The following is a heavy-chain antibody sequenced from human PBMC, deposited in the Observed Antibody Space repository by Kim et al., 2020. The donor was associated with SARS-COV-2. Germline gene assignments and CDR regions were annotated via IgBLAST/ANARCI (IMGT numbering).Heavy chain of an antibody. D-gene: IGHD6-13*01. V-gene: IGHV1-2*06. Sequence: ASVKVSCKASGYTFTGYYMHWVRQAPGQGLEWMGRINPNSGGTNYAQKFQGRVTMTRDTSISTAYMELSRLRSDDTAVYYCARDSSSWYSRYYYYGMDVWGQGTTVTVSS. CDR2: INPNSGGT. CDR3: ARDSSSWYSRYYYYGMDV. J-gene: IGHJ6*02. CDR1: GYTFTGYY.